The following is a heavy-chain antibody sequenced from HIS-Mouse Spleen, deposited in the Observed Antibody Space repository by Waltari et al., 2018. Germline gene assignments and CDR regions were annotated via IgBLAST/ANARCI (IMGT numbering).Heavy chain of an antibody. CDR2: IYYSAST. D-gene: IGHD6-13*01. CDR1: GGSITSSSYY. J-gene: IGHJ2*01. Sequence: QLQLQESGPGLVKPSETRSLTCTVPGGSITSSSYYGGWIRQPPGKGLEWIGSIYYSASTYYNPSLKSRVTISVDTSKNQFSLKLSSVTAADTAVYYCAREIPYSSSWYDWYFDLWGRGTLVTVSS. CDR3: AREIPYSSSWYDWYFDL. V-gene: IGHV4-39*07.